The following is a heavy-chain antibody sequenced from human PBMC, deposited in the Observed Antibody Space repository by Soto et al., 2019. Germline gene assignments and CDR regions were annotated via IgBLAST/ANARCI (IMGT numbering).Heavy chain of an antibody. CDR1: GFTFSNDA. D-gene: IGHD6-6*01. V-gene: IGHV3-30*03. J-gene: IGHJ4*02. CDR3: GRGPFSSSYIDY. CDR2: ITYDGFTQ. Sequence: GGSLRLSCAASGFTFSNDAMHWVRQAPGKGLEWVAVITYDGFTQNYADSVRGRFTVSRDNSKSTLSLQMNSLRPDDTAVYYCGRGPFSSSYIDYWGQGTLVTVSS.